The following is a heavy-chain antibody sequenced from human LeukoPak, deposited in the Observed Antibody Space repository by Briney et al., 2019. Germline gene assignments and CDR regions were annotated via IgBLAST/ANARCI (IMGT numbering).Heavy chain of an antibody. D-gene: IGHD6-13*01. CDR3: ARADTGLAAAGTDYYYGMDV. CDR1: GGSISSYY. J-gene: IGHJ6*02. Sequence: PSETLSLTCTVSGGSISSYYWSWTRQPAGKGLEWIGRIYTSGSTNYNPSLKSRVTMSVDKSKNQFSLKLSSVTAADTAVYYCARADTGLAAAGTDYYYGMDVWGQGTTVTVSS. CDR2: IYTSGST. V-gene: IGHV4-4*07.